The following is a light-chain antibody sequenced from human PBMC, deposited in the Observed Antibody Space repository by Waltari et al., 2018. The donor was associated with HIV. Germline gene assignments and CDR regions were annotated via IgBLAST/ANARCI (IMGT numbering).Light chain of an antibody. Sequence: DIQMTQSPSSLSASVGDRVTITCRSSENISKYVNWYQQKPGKAPNLLIYDASALHSGVPSRFSGSGSRTDFSLTISSLQPEDFATYFCQQTYSNPRTFGQGTKLEIK. CDR3: QQTYSNPRT. CDR1: ENISKY. CDR2: DAS. V-gene: IGKV1-39*01. J-gene: IGKJ2*01.